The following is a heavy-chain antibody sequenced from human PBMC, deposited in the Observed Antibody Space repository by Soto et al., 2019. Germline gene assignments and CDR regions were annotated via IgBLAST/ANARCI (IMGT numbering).Heavy chain of an antibody. D-gene: IGHD3-10*01. CDR3: ARVWTSGSYYYFDY. J-gene: IGHJ4*02. CDR1: GGSISSYY. CDR2: IYYSGST. V-gene: IGHV4-59*01. Sequence: SETLSLTCTFSGGSISSYYWSWIRQPPGKGLEWIGYIYYSGSTNYNPSLKSRVTISVDTSKNQFSLKLSSVTAADTAVYYCARVWTSGSYYYFDYWGQGTLVTVSS.